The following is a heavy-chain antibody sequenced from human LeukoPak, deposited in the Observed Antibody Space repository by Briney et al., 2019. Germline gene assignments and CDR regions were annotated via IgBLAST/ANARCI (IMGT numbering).Heavy chain of an antibody. CDR1: GGSISSNNYY. Sequence: PAETLSLTCTVSGGSISSNNYYWGWIRQPPGKGLEWIGSISYSGSTYYNPPLKSRLTVSVATSKNQFPLKLSSVTAADTAVYYCARYSGSHYAFDIWGQGTMVTVSS. CDR2: ISYSGST. CDR3: ARYSGSHYAFDI. V-gene: IGHV4-39*01. J-gene: IGHJ3*02. D-gene: IGHD1-26*01.